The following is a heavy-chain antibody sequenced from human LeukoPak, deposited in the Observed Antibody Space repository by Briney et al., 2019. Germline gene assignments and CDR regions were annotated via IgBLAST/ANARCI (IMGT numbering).Heavy chain of an antibody. CDR2: INPNSGGT. Sequence: GASVKVTCKASGYTFTDYYMHWVRQAPGQGLEWRGWINPNSGGTNYAQKFQGRVTMTRDTSISTAYMELSRLRSDDTAVYYCARGGAELIPPLLWFGEFPFDYWGQGTLVTVSS. V-gene: IGHV1-2*02. CDR3: ARGGAELIPPLLWFGEFPFDY. J-gene: IGHJ4*02. D-gene: IGHD3-10*01. CDR1: GYTFTDYY.